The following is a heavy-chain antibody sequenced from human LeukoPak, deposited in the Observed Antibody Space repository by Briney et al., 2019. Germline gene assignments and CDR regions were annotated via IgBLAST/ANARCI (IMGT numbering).Heavy chain of an antibody. V-gene: IGHV1-3*01. J-gene: IGHJ4*02. CDR3: ARDQNPKNAGVIDY. Sequence: ASVKVSCKASGYTFTSYAMHWVRQAPGQRLEWMGWINAGNGNTKYSQKFQGRVTITRDTSASTAYMELSSLRSEDTAVYYCARDQNPKNAGVIDYWGQGTLVTDSS. D-gene: IGHD3-10*01. CDR2: INAGNGNT. CDR1: GYTFTSYA.